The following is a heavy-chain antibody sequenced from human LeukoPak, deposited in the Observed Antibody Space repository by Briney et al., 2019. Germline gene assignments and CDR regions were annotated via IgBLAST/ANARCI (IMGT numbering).Heavy chain of an antibody. CDR1: GGTFSSCA. CDR2: IIPIFGTA. D-gene: IGHD1-26*01. CDR3: ARVKMRASGSYYFDY. J-gene: IGHJ4*02. V-gene: IGHV1-69*05. Sequence: SVKVSCKASGGTFSSCAISWVRQAPGQGLEWMGGIIPIFGTANYAQKFQGRVTITTDESTSTAYMELSSLRSEDTAVYYCARVKMRASGSYYFDYWGQRTLVTVSS.